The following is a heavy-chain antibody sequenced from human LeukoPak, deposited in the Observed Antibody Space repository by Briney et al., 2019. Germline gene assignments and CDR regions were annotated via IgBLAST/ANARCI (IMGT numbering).Heavy chain of an antibody. J-gene: IGHJ4*02. CDR2: IITILGIA. D-gene: IGHD5-18*01. V-gene: IGHV1-69*04. CDR3: ASGPYAAMVMGDFDY. CDR1: GGTFSSYA. Sequence: GASVKVSCKASGGTFSSYAISWGRQAPGQGLEWRGRIITILGIANYAQKFQGRVKITADKSTSTAYMELSSLRSEDTAVYYCASGPYAAMVMGDFDYWGQGTLVTVSS.